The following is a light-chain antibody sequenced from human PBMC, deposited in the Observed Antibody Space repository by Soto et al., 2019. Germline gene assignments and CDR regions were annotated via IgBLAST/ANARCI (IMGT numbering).Light chain of an antibody. CDR3: SSYTSSTAYV. CDR1: SSDVGGYNY. CDR2: EVS. V-gene: IGLV2-14*01. J-gene: IGLJ1*01. Sequence: QSALTQPASASGSPGQSITTSCTGPSSDVGGYNYVSWYQLHPGKAPKLMVYEVSNRPSGVSNRFSGSKSGNTASLTISGLQAEDEADYYCSSYTSSTAYVFGTGTKVTVL.